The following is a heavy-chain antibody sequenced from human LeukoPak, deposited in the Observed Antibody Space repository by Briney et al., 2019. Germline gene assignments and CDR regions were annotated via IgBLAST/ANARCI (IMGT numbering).Heavy chain of an antibody. CDR2: IYYSGST. Sequence: PSETLSLTCTVSGGSISSGGYYWSWIRQHPGKGLEWIGYIYYSGSTYYNPSLKSRVTISVDTSKNQFSLKLSSVTAADTAVYYRARDQHDYVWGSYPGDYWGQGTLVTVSS. D-gene: IGHD3-16*01. CDR3: ARDQHDYVWGSYPGDY. J-gene: IGHJ4*02. V-gene: IGHV4-31*03. CDR1: GGSISSGGYY.